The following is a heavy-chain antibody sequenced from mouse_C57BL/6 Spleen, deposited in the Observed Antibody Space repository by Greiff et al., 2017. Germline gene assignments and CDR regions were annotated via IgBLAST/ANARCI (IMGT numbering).Heavy chain of an antibody. CDR2: IDPEDGET. Sequence: EVQLQQSGAELVKPGASVKLSCTASGFNIKDYYMHWVKQRTEQGLEWIGRIDPEDGETKYAPKFQGKATITEATSTNTAYLQLSSLTSEDTAVYYCAFYGSSPYYFDYWGQGTTLTVSS. J-gene: IGHJ2*01. CDR1: GFNIKDYY. D-gene: IGHD1-1*01. V-gene: IGHV14-2*01. CDR3: AFYGSSPYYFDY.